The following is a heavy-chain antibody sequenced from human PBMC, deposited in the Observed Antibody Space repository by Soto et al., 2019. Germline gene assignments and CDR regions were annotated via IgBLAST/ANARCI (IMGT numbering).Heavy chain of an antibody. D-gene: IGHD5-18*01. Sequence: ASGKVSCKASGYTFTSYGISWVRQAPGQGLEWMGWISAYNGNTNYAQKLQGRVTMTTDTSTSTAYMELRSLRSDDTAVYYCARDPGSRGYSYGDARYYRTDVWGQGTTVTVS. CDR1: GYTFTSYG. J-gene: IGHJ6*02. V-gene: IGHV1-18*01. CDR3: ARDPGSRGYSYGDARYYRTDV. CDR2: ISAYNGNT.